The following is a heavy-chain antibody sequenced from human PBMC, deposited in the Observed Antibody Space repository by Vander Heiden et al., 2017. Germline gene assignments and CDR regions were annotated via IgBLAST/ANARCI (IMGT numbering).Heavy chain of an antibody. D-gene: IGHD5-12*01. V-gene: IGHV3-23*01. CDR1: CFTFSSYA. J-gene: IGHJ4*02. CDR2: ISGSGGST. Sequence: EVKLLESGGGVVQPGGSVRLSGAASCFTFSSYAMSWVRQARGKGLEWVSAISGSGGSTYYADSVKGRFTISRDNSKNTLYLQMNSLRAEDTAVYYCAKVKFSYSGYDYWGQGTLVTVSS. CDR3: AKVKFSYSGYDY.